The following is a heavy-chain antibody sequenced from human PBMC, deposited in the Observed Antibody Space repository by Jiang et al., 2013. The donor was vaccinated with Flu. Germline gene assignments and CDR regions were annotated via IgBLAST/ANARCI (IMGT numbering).Heavy chain of an antibody. D-gene: IGHD3-16*01. CDR2: ISSSSTYI. V-gene: IGHV3-21*01. CDR3: ASDSYLGPFDY. CDR1: GFTFSTYA. J-gene: IGHJ4*02. Sequence: VQLLESGGGLVKPGGSLRLSCAASGFTFSTYALNWVRQAPGKGLEWVSSISSSSTYIYYADSVKGRFTISRDNAKNSLYLQMNSLRAEDSAVYYCASDSYLGPFDYWGQGTLVTVSS.